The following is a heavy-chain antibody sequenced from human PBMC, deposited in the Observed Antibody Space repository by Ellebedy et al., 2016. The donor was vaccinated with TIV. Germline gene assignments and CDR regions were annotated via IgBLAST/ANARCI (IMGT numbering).Heavy chain of an antibody. V-gene: IGHV4-59*01. CDR2: IYYTGST. J-gene: IGHJ3*02. CDR1: AGSISSYY. Sequence: MPSETLSLTCAVSAGSISSYYWSWIRQPPGKGLEWIGYIYYTGSTNYNPSLKSRVTISLDTSKNQFSLKLRSVTAVDTAVYYCARVSQAADAFDIWGQGTMVTVSS. CDR3: ARVSQAADAFDI.